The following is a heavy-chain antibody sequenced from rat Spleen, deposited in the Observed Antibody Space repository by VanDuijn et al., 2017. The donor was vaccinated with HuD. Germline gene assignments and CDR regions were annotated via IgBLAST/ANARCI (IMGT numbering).Heavy chain of an antibody. CDR2: ISPSGGAT. J-gene: IGHJ3*01. D-gene: IGHD4-3*01. CDR1: GFTFSNYY. V-gene: IGHV5-25*01. Sequence: EVQLVESGGGSVQPGRSLKLSCAASGFTFSNYYMAWVRQAPTKGLEWVAYISPSGGATYYRDSVKGRFTVSRDNSKSTLYLQVDSLRSEDTATYYCARQDTSGYSNWFAYWGQGTLVTVSS. CDR3: ARQDTSGYSNWFAY.